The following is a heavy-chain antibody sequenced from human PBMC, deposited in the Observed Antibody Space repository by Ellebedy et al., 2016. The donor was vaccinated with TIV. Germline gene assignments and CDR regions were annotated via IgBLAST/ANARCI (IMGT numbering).Heavy chain of an antibody. D-gene: IGHD5-18*01. J-gene: IGHJ6*02. V-gene: IGHV1-69*13. CDR2: IIPIFGTA. CDR3: ATVDTRMVNAPFSHYYGMDV. CDR1: GYTFTNYG. Sequence: ASVKVSCKASGYTFTNYGISWVRQAPGQGLEWMGGIIPIFGTANHAQKFQGRVTITADESTSTAYMELSSLRSGDTAVYYCATVDTRMVNAPFSHYYGMDVWGQGTTVTVSS.